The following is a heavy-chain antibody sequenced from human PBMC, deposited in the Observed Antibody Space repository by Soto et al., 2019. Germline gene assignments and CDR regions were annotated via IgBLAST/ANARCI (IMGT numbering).Heavy chain of an antibody. Sequence: PSETLSLTCTVSGGCISSSSYYWGWIRQPPGKGLEWIGSIYYSGSTYYNPSLKSRVTISVDTSKNQFSLKLSSVTAADTAVYYCAGQPTAGSYYDLGSYYYYYAMDVWGQGTTVTVSS. J-gene: IGHJ6*02. CDR1: GGCISSSSYY. D-gene: IGHD3-10*01. CDR2: IYYSGST. V-gene: IGHV4-39*01. CDR3: AGQPTAGSYYDLGSYYYYYAMDV.